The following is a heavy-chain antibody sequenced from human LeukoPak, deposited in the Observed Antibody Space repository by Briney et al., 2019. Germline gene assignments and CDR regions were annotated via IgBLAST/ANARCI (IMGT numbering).Heavy chain of an antibody. D-gene: IGHD1-26*01. CDR1: GFTFDDYA. V-gene: IGHV3-43D*03. CDR2: ISWDGGST. CDR3: ARSLVVGATYPYH. Sequence: GGSLRLSCAASGFTFDDYAMHWVRQAPGKGLEWVSLISWDGGSTYYADSVKGRFTISRDNSKNSLYLQMNSLRAEDTAVYYCARSLVVGATYPYHWGQGTLVTVSS. J-gene: IGHJ5*02.